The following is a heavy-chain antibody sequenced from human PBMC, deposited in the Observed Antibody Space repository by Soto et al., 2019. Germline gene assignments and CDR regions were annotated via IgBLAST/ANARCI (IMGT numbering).Heavy chain of an antibody. CDR2: TGATGRTT. CDR3: ATVHNTSRSFDY. CDR1: GFTFSNYW. D-gene: IGHD1-20*01. V-gene: IGHV3-23*01. Sequence: GGSLRLSCAASGFTFSNYWMTWVRQAPGKGLEWVSTTGATGRTTYYADSVKGRFTVSRDNSKNTLDLQMSNLRAEDTAVYYCATVHNTSRSFDYWGQGTLVTVSS. J-gene: IGHJ4*02.